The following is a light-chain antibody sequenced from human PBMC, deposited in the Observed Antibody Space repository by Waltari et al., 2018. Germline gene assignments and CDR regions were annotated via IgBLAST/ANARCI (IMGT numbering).Light chain of an antibody. CDR2: WAS. J-gene: IGKJ2*01. CDR1: QSVLLSSNNNNY. V-gene: IGKV4-1*01. CDR3: QQYYSIPYT. Sequence: IVMTQSPDSLAESLGERATISCRSSQSVLLSSNNNNYLAWYQQKPGPPPRLLFYWASTPDSGVPDRCSGRGSGTDFTLTISSLQAEDVAVYYCQQYYSIPYTFGQGTKLEIK.